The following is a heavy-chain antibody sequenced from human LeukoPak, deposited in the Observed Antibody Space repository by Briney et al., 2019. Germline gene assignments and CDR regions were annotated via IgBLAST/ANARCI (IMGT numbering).Heavy chain of an antibody. Sequence: GASVKVSCKASGYTFTSYGISWVRQAPGQGLEWMGWISAYNGNTNYAQKLQGRVTMTTDTSTSTAYMGLRSLRSDDTAAYYCAGVYYYDSSGFIADYWGQGTLVTVSS. J-gene: IGHJ4*02. CDR3: AGVYYYDSSGFIADY. D-gene: IGHD3-22*01. CDR1: GYTFTSYG. CDR2: ISAYNGNT. V-gene: IGHV1-18*01.